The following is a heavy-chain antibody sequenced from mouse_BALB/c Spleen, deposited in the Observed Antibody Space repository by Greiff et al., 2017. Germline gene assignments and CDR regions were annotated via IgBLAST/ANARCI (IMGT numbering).Heavy chain of an antibody. CDR3: ASPQEYYLDY. D-gene: IGHD2-10*02. CDR1: GFTFSSYG. Sequence: EVQLVESGGDLVKPGGSLKLSCAASGFTFSSYGMSWVRQTPDKRLEWVATISSGGSYTYYPDSVKGRFTISRDNAKNTLYLQMSSLKSEDTAMYYGASPQEYYLDYWGQGTTLTVSS. J-gene: IGHJ2*01. V-gene: IGHV5-6*01. CDR2: ISSGGSYT.